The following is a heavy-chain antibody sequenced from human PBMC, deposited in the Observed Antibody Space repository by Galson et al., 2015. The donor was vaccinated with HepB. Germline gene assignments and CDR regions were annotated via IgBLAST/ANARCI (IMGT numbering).Heavy chain of an antibody. V-gene: IGHV1-18*01. CDR1: GYTFTSYG. D-gene: IGHD3-10*01. Sequence: SVKVSCKASGYTFTSYGISWVRQAPGQGLEWMGWISAYNGNTNYAQKLQGRVTMTTDTSTSTAYMELRSLRSDDTAVYYCARTGYYYGSGELGWFDPWGQGTLVTVSS. CDR2: ISAYNGNT. CDR3: ARTGYYYGSGELGWFDP. J-gene: IGHJ5*02.